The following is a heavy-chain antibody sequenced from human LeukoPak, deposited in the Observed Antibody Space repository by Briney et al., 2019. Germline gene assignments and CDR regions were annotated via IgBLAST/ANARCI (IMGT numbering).Heavy chain of an antibody. Sequence: GGSLRLSCPASGFTFSDYYMSWIRQVPGKGLEWVSYISGSSSYTNYADSVKGRFTISRDNANNSLYLQMNSLRAEDTAVYYCTRITVVAGNTYLADYWGQGTLVTVSS. D-gene: IGHD6-19*01. J-gene: IGHJ4*02. CDR2: ISGSSSYT. V-gene: IGHV3-11*03. CDR3: TRITVVAGNTYLADY. CDR1: GFTFSDYY.